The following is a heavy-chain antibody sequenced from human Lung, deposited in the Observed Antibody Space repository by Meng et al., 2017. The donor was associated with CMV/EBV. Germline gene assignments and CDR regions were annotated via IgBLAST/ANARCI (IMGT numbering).Heavy chain of an antibody. CDR1: GFSFSKHW. Sequence: GESXKISCVASGFSFSKHWMSWVRQAPGKGLEYLANINLYGSEKYYMDSVKGRFTISRDNAKNSLFLQMNSLRAEDTAVYYCVTDQDQLGGIWGQGTRV. D-gene: IGHD5-24*01. J-gene: IGHJ3*02. CDR2: INLYGSEK. V-gene: IGHV3-7*01. CDR3: VTDQDQLGGI.